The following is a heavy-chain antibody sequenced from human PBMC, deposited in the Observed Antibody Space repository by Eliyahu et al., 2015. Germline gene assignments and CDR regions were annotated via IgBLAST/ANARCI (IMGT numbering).Heavy chain of an antibody. CDR1: GGSISSGSYY. CDR3: ARSVGILMDV. D-gene: IGHD2/OR15-2a*01. Sequence: QVQLQESGPGLVKPSQTLSLTCTVSGGSISSGSYYWSWIRQPAGKGLEWIGRIYTSGSTNYNPSLKSRVTISVDTSKNQFSLKLSSVTAADTAVYYCARSVGILMDVWGKGTTVTVSS. J-gene: IGHJ6*04. CDR2: IYTSGST. V-gene: IGHV4-61*02.